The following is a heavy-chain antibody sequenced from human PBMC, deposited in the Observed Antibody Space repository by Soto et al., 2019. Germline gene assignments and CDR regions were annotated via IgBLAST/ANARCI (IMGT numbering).Heavy chain of an antibody. D-gene: IGHD3-22*01. J-gene: IGHJ4*02. Sequence: PGGSLRLSCAASGFTFSSYGMHWVRQAPGKGLEWVAVIWYDGSNKYYADSVKGRFTISRDNSKNTLYLQMNSLRAEDTAVYYCARDSRGYYGPLDYWGQGTLVTVSS. CDR3: ARDSRGYYGPLDY. V-gene: IGHV3-33*01. CDR1: GFTFSSYG. CDR2: IWYDGSNK.